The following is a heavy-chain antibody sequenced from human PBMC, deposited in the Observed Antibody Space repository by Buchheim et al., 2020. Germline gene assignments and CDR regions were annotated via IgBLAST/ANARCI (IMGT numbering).Heavy chain of an antibody. V-gene: IGHV1-2*04. Sequence: QVQLVQSGAEVKKPGASVKVSCKASGYIFKNYYVHWVRQAPGQGLEWMGWINPKSGGTNYAQKFQGWATMTSDTSISTAYMELGRLTSDDTAVYFCALLGFCSGGSCYPGPDYWGQGT. J-gene: IGHJ4*02. CDR2: INPKSGGT. CDR3: ALLGFCSGGSCYPGPDY. D-gene: IGHD2-15*01. CDR1: GYIFKNYY.